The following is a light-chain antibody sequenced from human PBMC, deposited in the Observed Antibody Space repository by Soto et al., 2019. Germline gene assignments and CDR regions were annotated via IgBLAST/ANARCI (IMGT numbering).Light chain of an antibody. J-gene: IGKJ2*01. Sequence: EIVLTQSPGTLSLSPGERATLSCRASQSVSSSYLAWYQQKPGQAPRLLIYGAFRRATGIPDRFSGSGSGTDFTRTISRLEPEDFAVYDCQKYASSPLYAFGQGTKLEIK. CDR3: QKYASSPLYA. CDR1: QSVSSSY. CDR2: GAF. V-gene: IGKV3-20*01.